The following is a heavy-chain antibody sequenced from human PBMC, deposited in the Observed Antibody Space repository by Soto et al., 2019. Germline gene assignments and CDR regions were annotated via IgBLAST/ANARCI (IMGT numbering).Heavy chain of an antibody. J-gene: IGHJ6*02. CDR3: ASNRLVATPYGMDV. CDR1: GYTFTSYA. V-gene: IGHV1-3*05. Sequence: QVQLVQSGAEEKKPGASVKVSCKASGYTFTSYAMHWVRQAPGQRLEWMGWINAGNGNTKYSQKFQGRVTITSDTSASTAYVEMSRLRSEDTAVYYCASNRLVATPYGMDVWGQVTTVTVSS. CDR2: INAGNGNT. D-gene: IGHD1-26*01.